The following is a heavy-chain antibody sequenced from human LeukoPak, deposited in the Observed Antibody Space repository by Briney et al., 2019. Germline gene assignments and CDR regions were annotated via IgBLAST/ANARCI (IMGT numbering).Heavy chain of an antibody. V-gene: IGHV3-66*01. J-gene: IGHJ4*02. D-gene: IGHD1-1*01. CDR2: IHNDGST. Sequence: GSLRLSCAASGFDVSINYMNWIRQSPEKGLEWVSIIHNDGSTYYADSVKGRFTVSRDNSKNTVSLQMDSLRVDDTGIYYCARGFLQLTPYYFDYWGQGALVTVSS. CDR3: ARGFLQLTPYYFDY. CDR1: GFDVSINY.